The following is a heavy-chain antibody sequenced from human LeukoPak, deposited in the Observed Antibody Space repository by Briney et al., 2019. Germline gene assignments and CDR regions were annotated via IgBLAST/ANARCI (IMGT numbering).Heavy chain of an antibody. D-gene: IGHD6-13*01. CDR2: INSDGSST. CDR1: GFTFSSYW. CDR3: FYSSSWYSGDFDY. J-gene: IGHJ4*02. V-gene: IGHV3-74*01. Sequence: GGSLRLSCAASGFTFSSYWMHLVRQAPGKGLVWVSRINSDGSSTSYADSVKGRFTISRDNAKNTLYLQMNSLRAEDTAVYYCFYSSSWYSGDFDYWGQGTLVTVSS.